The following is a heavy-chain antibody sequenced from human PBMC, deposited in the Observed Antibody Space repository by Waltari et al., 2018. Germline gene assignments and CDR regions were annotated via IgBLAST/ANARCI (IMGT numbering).Heavy chain of an antibody. CDR1: GGTFSSYP. Sequence: QVQLVQSGTEVKKPGSSVKVSCKASGGTFSSYPISWVRQAPGQGLGGMGGIIPMFGTPNYAQKCQGRCTITADESTSTVYMELSSLRSEDTAVYYCARDLNQPRDYGGIDYWGQGTLVTVSS. J-gene: IGHJ4*02. CDR3: ARDLNQPRDYGGIDY. V-gene: IGHV1-69*01. CDR2: IIPMFGTP. D-gene: IGHD4-17*01.